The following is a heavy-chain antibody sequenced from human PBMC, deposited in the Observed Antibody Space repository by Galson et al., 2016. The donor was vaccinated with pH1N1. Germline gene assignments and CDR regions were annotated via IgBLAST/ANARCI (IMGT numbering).Heavy chain of an antibody. Sequence: SLRLSCAASTFTFSRHGMNCVRQAPGKGLEWMSYISGSGTRMFYAESVKCRFTISRDNAKNSLSLQMNSLRAEDTAVYYCVRDDYESWSGYDSFDIWGQGTMVTVSS. CDR1: TFTFSRHG. CDR2: ISGSGTRM. D-gene: IGHD3-3*01. V-gene: IGHV3-48*03. J-gene: IGHJ3*02. CDR3: VRDDYESWSGYDSFDI.